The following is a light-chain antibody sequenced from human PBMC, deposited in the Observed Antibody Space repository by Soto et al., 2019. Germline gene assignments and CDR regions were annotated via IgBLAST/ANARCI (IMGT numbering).Light chain of an antibody. CDR2: GAS. CDR3: QHYNYWPHT. V-gene: IGKV3-15*01. Sequence: EKVMTQSPATLSVSPGERATLSCRASQSVDSHLDWYQQKPGQAPRLLIYGASNRATGVPARFTGSGSGTEFTLTISSLQSEDFAVYYCQHYNYWPHTFGQWTKLEIK. CDR1: QSVDSH. J-gene: IGKJ2*01.